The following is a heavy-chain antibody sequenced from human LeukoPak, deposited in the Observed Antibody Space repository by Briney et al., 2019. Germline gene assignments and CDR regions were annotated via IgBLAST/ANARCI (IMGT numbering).Heavy chain of an antibody. V-gene: IGHV1-18*03. CDR1: GYTFTSYG. Sequence: ASVKVSCKASGYTFTSYGISWVRQAPGQGLEWMGWISAYNGNTNYAQKLQGRVTMTTDTSTSTAYMELRSLRSDDMAVYYCARDLSSSWYDYYMDVWGKGTTVTVSS. CDR2: ISAYNGNT. D-gene: IGHD6-13*01. J-gene: IGHJ6*03. CDR3: ARDLSSSWYDYYMDV.